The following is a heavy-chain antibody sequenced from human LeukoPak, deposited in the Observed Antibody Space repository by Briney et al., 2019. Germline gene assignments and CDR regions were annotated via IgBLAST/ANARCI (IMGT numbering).Heavy chain of an antibody. CDR1: GFSLSTSGVG. V-gene: IGHV2-5*02. Sequence: SGPTLVNPTQALALTCTFSGFSLSTSGVGVGWIRQPPGKALEWLAFIYWDDDKRYSPSLKSRVSIIKDTSKNQVVLTMTDMDPVDTSTYYCAHRLIHYGSGSYYYWGQGTLVTVSS. J-gene: IGHJ4*02. CDR2: IYWDDDK. D-gene: IGHD3-10*01. CDR3: AHRLIHYGSGSYYY.